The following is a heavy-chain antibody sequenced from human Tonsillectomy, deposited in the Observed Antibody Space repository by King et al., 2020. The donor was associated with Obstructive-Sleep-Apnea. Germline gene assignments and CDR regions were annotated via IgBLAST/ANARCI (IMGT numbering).Heavy chain of an antibody. V-gene: IGHV1-69*01. Sequence: VQLVQSGAEVKKPGSSVKVSCKASGGTFSNYAISWVRQAPGQGLEWMGGIIPIFGTAYYIQKFQDRVTLTADESTSTAYMELSSLRSDDTAVYYCARESTLRFLEWLGSDYFDYWGQGTLVTVSS. D-gene: IGHD3-3*01. J-gene: IGHJ4*02. CDR3: ARESTLRFLEWLGSDYFDY. CDR1: GGTFSNYA. CDR2: IIPIFGTA.